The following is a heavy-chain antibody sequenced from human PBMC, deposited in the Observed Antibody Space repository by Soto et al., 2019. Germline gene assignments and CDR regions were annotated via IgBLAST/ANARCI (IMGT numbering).Heavy chain of an antibody. D-gene: IGHD2-15*01. V-gene: IGHV3-72*01. J-gene: IGHJ4*02. CDR3: ARDYCSGGSCYFDY. CDR2: TRNKANSYTT. CDR1: GLTFSVHY. Sequence: GGSLRISCAASGLTFSVHYMDWVRQAPGKGLEWVGRTRNKANSYTTEYAASVKGRFTISRDDSKNSLYLQMNSLKTEDTAVYYCARDYCSGGSCYFDYWGQGTLVTVSS.